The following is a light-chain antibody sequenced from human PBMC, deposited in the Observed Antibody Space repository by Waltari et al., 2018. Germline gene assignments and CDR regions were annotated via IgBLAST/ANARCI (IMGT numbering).Light chain of an antibody. CDR1: QSLLSTDGNTY. CDR3: MQGTHWPLT. Sequence: EVVMTQSPRSLPVTLGQAASISCRSSQSLLSTDGNTYLIWFHQRPGQSPRRLLYRVSTRDSGIPDRFSGSGSGTDFTLQISRVEAEDLGVYYCMQGTHWPLTFGGGT. V-gene: IGKV2-30*01. J-gene: IGKJ4*01. CDR2: RVS.